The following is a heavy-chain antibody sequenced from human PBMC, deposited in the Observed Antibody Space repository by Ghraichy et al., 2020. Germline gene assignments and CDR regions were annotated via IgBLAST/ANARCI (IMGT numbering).Heavy chain of an antibody. CDR1: GGSFSGYY. D-gene: IGHD2-2*01. J-gene: IGHJ4*02. CDR3: ASLPRHCSSTSCLFDY. V-gene: IGHV4-34*01. CDR2: INHSGST. Sequence: LSLTCAVYGGSFSGYYWSWIRQPPGKGLEWIGEINHSGSTNYNPSLKSRVTISVDTSKNQFSLKLSSVTAADTAVYYCASLPRHCSSTSCLFDYWGQGTLVTVSS.